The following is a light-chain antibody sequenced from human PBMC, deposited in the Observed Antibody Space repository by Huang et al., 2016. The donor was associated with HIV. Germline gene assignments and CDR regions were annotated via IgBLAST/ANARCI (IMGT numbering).Light chain of an antibody. CDR3: QQRFSTTIT. V-gene: IGKV1-39*01. Sequence: DIQMTQSPPSLSASVGDSVTIACRASQNVNTYLNWYQQKPGQAPRLLIFAACGLRSGVPSRFSGSGSGTECTLTISSLQLEDFATYYCQQRFSTTITFGQGTRLDIK. CDR1: QNVNTY. CDR2: AAC. J-gene: IGKJ5*01.